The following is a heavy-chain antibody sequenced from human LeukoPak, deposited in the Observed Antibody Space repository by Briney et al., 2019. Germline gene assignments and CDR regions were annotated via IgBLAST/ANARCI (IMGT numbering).Heavy chain of an antibody. J-gene: IGHJ6*04. D-gene: IGHD3-10*02. V-gene: IGHV3-30*02. CDR1: GFTFSSYG. Sequence: GGSLRLSCAASGFTFSSYGMHWVRQAPGKGLEWEAFIGYDGSNKYYADSVKGRFTISRDNGKNSLYLQMNSLRAEDTAVYYCAELGITMIGGVWGKGTTVTISS. CDR3: AELGITMIGGV. CDR2: IGYDGSNK.